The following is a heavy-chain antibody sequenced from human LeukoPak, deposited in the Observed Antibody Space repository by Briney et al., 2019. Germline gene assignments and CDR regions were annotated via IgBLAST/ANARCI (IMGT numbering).Heavy chain of an antibody. V-gene: IGHV3-11*01. D-gene: IGHD3-10*01. Sequence: DPGGSLRLSCAASGFSVSDYYMNWIRQPPGKGLEWVSHISKKTAIEYADSVKGRFTISRDNANNLLLLQMDSLRPEDTGVYYCARGTYYSGSGPGSWFDPWGHGTPVTVSS. CDR3: ARGTYYSGSGPGSWFDP. J-gene: IGHJ5*02. CDR1: GFSVSDYY. CDR2: ISKKTAI.